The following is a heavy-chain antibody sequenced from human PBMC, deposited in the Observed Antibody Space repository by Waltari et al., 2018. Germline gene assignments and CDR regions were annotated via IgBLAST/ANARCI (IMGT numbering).Heavy chain of an antibody. J-gene: IGHJ4*02. D-gene: IGHD3-10*01. CDR2: IYYSGST. Sequence: CTVSGGSISSSSYYWGWIRQPPGKGLEWIGSIYYSGSTYYNPSLKSRVTISVDTSKNQFSLKLSSVTAADTAVYYCARGTHATPGGYWGQGTLVTVSS. CDR1: GGSISSSSYY. CDR3: ARGTHATPGGY. V-gene: IGHV4-39*07.